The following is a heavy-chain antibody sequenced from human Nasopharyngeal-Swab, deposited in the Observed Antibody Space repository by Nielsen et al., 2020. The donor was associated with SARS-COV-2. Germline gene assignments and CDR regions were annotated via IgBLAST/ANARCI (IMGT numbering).Heavy chain of an antibody. V-gene: IGHV4-59*01. J-gene: IGHJ6*02. CDR3: ARSGSYYYGMDV. CDR2: IYYSGTT. Sequence: SGTLSLTCAAYGGSFSGYYWSWIRQPPGKGLEWIGYIYYSGTTNYNPSLKSRVTISVDTSKNQFSLKLSSGTAADTAVYYCARSGSYYYGMDVWGQGTTVTVSS. CDR1: GGSFSGYY.